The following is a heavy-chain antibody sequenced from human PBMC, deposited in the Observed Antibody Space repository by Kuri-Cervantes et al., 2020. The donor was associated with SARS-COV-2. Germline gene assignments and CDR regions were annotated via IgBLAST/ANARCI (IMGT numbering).Heavy chain of an antibody. CDR2: IDPSDSYT. Sequence: GESLKISCKGSGYSFTSYWISWVRQMPGKGLEWMGRIDPSDSYTNYSPSFQGQVTISVDKSTSTVYLQWSSLKASDTAIYYCARRTGGRLGAVGDFWGQGTRVTVSS. J-gene: IGHJ4*02. V-gene: IGHV5-10-1*04. CDR1: GYSFTSYW. CDR3: ARRTGGRLGAVGDF. D-gene: IGHD2-8*02.